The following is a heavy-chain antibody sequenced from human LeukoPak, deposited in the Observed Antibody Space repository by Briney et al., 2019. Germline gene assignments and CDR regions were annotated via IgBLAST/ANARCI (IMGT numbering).Heavy chain of an antibody. CDR2: IIPIFGTA. CDR3: ARDLDFWSGSQGLHGY. V-gene: IGHV1-69*05. J-gene: IGHJ4*02. Sequence: SVKVSCKASGGTFSSYAISWVRQAPGQGLEWMGGIIPIFGTANYAQKFQGRVTITTDESTSTAYMELSSLRSEDTAVYDCARDLDFWSGSQGLHGYWGQGTLVTVSS. D-gene: IGHD3-3*01. CDR1: GGTFSSYA.